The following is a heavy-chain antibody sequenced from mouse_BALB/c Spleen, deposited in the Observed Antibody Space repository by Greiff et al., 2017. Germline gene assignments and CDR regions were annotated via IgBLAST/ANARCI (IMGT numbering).Heavy chain of an antibody. CDR2: IDPATGNT. D-gene: IGHD1-1*01. CDR3: ARDTTGSLDY. J-gene: IGHJ2*01. Sequence: VQLKQSGAELVRSGASVKLSCTASGFNIKDTYMHWVKQRPEQGLEWIGRIDPATGNTKYDPKFQGKATITADTSSNTAYLQLSSLTSEDTAVYYCARDTTGSLDYWGQGTTLTVSS. CDR1: GFNIKDTY. V-gene: IGHV14-3*02.